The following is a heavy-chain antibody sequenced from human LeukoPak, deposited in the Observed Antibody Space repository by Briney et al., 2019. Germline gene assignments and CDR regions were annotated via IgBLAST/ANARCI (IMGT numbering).Heavy chain of an antibody. CDR3: ARDRGSLDAFDI. Sequence: GASVKVSCKASGYTFTGYYMHWVRQAPGQGLEWMGWINPNSGGTNYAQKFQGRVTMTRDTSISTAYMELSRLGSDDTAVYYCARDRGSLDAFDIWGQGKMVTVSS. CDR1: GYTFTGYY. D-gene: IGHD3-10*01. J-gene: IGHJ3*02. V-gene: IGHV1-2*02. CDR2: INPNSGGT.